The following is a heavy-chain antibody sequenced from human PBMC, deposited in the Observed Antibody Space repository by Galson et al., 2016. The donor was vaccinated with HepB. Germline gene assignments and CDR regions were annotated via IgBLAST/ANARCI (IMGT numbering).Heavy chain of an antibody. J-gene: IGHJ4*02. CDR1: GGSISTTSFY. CDR3: AAHPRIAAAGVLPRPEDY. D-gene: IGHD6-13*01. CDR2: IYYSGST. Sequence: SETLSLTCTVSGGSISTTSFYWGWIRQPPGKGLESIGIIYYSGSTYYKPSLKSRLTMSVDTSKNQFSLKLSSVTAADTAVYYCAAHPRIAAAGVLPRPEDYWGQGTLVTVSS. V-gene: IGHV4-39*01.